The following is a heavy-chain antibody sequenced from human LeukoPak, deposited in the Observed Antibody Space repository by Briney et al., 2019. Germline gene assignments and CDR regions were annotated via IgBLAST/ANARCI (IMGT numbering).Heavy chain of an antibody. V-gene: IGHV1-24*01. D-gene: IGHD3-22*01. CDR1: GYTLTELS. CDR2: FDPEDGET. J-gene: IGHJ4*02. Sequence: ASVKVSCKVSGYTLTELSMYWVRQAPGKGLEWMGGFDPEDGETIYAQKFQGRVTMTEDTSTDTAYMELSSLRSEDTAVYYCATWSASGSMIVVVPFDYWGQGTLVIVSS. CDR3: ATWSASGSMIVVVPFDY.